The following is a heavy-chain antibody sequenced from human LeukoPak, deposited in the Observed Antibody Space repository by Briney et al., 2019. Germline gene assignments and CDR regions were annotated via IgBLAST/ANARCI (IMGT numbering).Heavy chain of an antibody. J-gene: IGHJ4*02. V-gene: IGHV4-39*07. CDR3: ARDPASGYSTKRYYFDY. D-gene: IGHD6-13*01. CDR2: IYYSGST. Sequence: PSETLSLTCTVSGGSISSYYWGWIRQPPGEGLEWIGTIYYSGSTYYNLSLKSRVTISVDTSKNQFSLKLTSVTAADTAVYFCARDPASGYSTKRYYFDYWGQGTLVTVSS. CDR1: GGSISSYY.